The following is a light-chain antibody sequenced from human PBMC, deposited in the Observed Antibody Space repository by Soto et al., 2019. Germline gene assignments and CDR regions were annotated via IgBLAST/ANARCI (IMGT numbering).Light chain of an antibody. CDR1: ALPKQY. V-gene: IGLV3-25*02. CDR2: KDT. Sequence: SYELTQPPSVSVSPGQTARITCSGDALPKQYTSWYQQKPGQAPVMLIYKDTERPSGMPERFSGSSSGTTVTLTISGVQVEDEGDYYCQSAYISGIVVFGGGTKLTVL. CDR3: QSAYISGIVV. J-gene: IGLJ2*01.